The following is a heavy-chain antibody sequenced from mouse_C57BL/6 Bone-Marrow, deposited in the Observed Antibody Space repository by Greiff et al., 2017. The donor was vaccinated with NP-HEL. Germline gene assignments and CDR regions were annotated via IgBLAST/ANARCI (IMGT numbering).Heavy chain of an antibody. Sequence: EVQLQQSGAELVRPGASVKLSCTASGFNIKDDYMHWVKQRPEQGLEWIGWIDPENGDTEYASKFQGKATITADTSSNTAYLQLSSLTSEYTAVYYCTYYSNYDYWGQGTTLTVSS. CDR2: IDPENGDT. CDR1: GFNIKDDY. V-gene: IGHV14-4*01. CDR3: TYYSNYDY. D-gene: IGHD2-5*01. J-gene: IGHJ2*01.